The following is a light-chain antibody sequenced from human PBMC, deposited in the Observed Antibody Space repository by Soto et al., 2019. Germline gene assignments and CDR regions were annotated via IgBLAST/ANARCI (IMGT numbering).Light chain of an antibody. J-gene: IGLJ1*01. CDR1: SSDVGGHNY. CDR3: SSYTSTSTYV. CDR2: EVS. Sequence: QSVLTHPASVSGSPGQSITISCTATSSDVGGHNYVAWYQQHSGKAHKLMIYEVSNRPSGVSNRFSGSKSGNTASLTISGLQPEDEADYYCSSYTSTSTYVFGTGTKSPS. V-gene: IGLV2-14*01.